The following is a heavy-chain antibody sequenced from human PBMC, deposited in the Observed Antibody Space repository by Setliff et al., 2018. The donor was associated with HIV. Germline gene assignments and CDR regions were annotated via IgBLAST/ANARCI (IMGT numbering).Heavy chain of an antibody. D-gene: IGHD3-3*01. J-gene: IGHJ5*02. Sequence: ASVKVSCKVYGYTLSELSIHWVRQATGQGLEWMGWMNPNSGNTGYAQKFQGRVTMTRNTSISTAYMELSSLRSEDTAVYYCARGRYNFWSGYRWFDPWGQGTLVTVSS. CDR2: MNPNSGNT. V-gene: IGHV1-8*01. CDR3: ARGRYNFWSGYRWFDP. CDR1: GYTLSELS.